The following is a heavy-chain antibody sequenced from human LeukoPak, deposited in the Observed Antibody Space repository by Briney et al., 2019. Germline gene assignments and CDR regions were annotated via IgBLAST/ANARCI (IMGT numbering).Heavy chain of an antibody. J-gene: IGHJ4*02. D-gene: IGHD6-19*01. V-gene: IGHV1-69*05. CDR3: ARSDLPYSGSGWYYFDY. CDR1: GGTFSSYA. CDR2: IIPIFGTA. Sequence: SVKVSCKASGGTFSSYAISWVRQAPGQGLEWMGGIIPIFGTANYAQKFQGRVTITTDESTSTAYMELSSLRSEDTAVYYCARSDLPYSGSGWYYFDYWGQGTLVTVSS.